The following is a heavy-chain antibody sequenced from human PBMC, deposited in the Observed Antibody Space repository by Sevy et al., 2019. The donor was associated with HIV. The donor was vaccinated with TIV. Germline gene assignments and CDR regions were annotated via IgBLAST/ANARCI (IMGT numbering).Heavy chain of an antibody. CDR2: IKEDGSAK. CDR3: AGDNGGKDY. CDR1: GFTFSDYW. J-gene: IGHJ4*02. D-gene: IGHD2-8*01. Sequence: GGSLRLSCAASGFTFSDYWMSWVRQAPGKGLEWVANIKEDGSAKYYGDSVEGRFTISRDNADDSLFLQMKSLRVEDTAVYCCAGDNGGKDYWGQGTLVTVSS. V-gene: IGHV3-7*01.